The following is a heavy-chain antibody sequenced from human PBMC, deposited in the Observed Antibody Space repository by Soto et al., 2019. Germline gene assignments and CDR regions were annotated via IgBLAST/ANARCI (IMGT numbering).Heavy chain of an antibody. Sequence: GSLRLSCAASGITFSSYAMCWVRQAPWKGLEWVSAMSNSCGSTYCADSVKRQFTIYRENSKYMLYQQMNSLRAEDSALYYCAAKGPYFDFCSTTGPKYYYYLDVWGKGTTVTVSS. J-gene: IGHJ6*03. CDR3: AAKGPYFDFCSTTGPKYYYYLDV. CDR2: MSNSCGST. V-gene: IGHV3-23*01. CDR1: GITFSSYA. D-gene: IGHD3-3*01.